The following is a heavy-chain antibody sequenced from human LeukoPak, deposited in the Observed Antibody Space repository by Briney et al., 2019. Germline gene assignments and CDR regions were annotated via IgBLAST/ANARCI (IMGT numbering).Heavy chain of an antibody. V-gene: IGHV1-18*04. CDR2: VSAYNGKT. D-gene: IGHD4-17*01. CDR1: GYTARNSA. CDR3: ARAVSVTTPYFDY. Sequence: GYTARNSAIHWMRRAAAQGLDRMGWVSAYNGKTYYSQKFQGRVTMTTDTSTSTAYMELMGLRSDDSAVYYCARAVSVTTPYFDYWGQGTLVTVSS. J-gene: IGHJ4*02.